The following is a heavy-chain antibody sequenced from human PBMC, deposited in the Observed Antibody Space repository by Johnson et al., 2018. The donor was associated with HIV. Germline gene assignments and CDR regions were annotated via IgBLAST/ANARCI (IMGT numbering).Heavy chain of an antibody. V-gene: IGHV3-30*04. CDR1: GFTFSSYA. Sequence: VQLVESGGGVVQPGRSLRLSCAASGFTFSSYAMHWVRQAPGNGLEWVAVISYDGSNKYYADSVKGRFTISRDNSKNTLYLQMNSLRAEDTAVYYCARGLGAAAGAFDIWGQGTMVTVSS. J-gene: IGHJ3*02. CDR2: ISYDGSNK. CDR3: ARGLGAAAGAFDI. D-gene: IGHD6-13*01.